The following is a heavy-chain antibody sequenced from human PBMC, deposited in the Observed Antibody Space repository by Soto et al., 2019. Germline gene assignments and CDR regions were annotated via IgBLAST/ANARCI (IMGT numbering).Heavy chain of an antibody. CDR3: ARGLVISPYYEHGMDV. CDR2: VCYLGSL. J-gene: IGHJ6*01. V-gene: IGHV4-30-4*01. D-gene: IGHD3-9*01. Sequence: SETRSLRWSVSRGSISGGYYFWIWIRQSRGNGLEWIGYVCYLGSLYQIPSFTSRVSVSRGTTKNQFSLKLSSVKTKDTDVYYCARGLVISPYYEHGMDVWGQGATVTVSS. CDR1: RGSISGGYYF.